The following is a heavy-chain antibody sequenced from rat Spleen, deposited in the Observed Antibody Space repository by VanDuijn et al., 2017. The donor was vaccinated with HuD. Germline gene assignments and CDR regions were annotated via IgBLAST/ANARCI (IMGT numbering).Heavy chain of an antibody. J-gene: IGHJ2*01. CDR2: ISYDGTST. Sequence: EVQLMESGGGLVQPGRSLKLSCAASGFTFSNYGMAWVRQAPTKGLEWVATISYDGTSTYYRDSVKGRFTISRDNAKSTLYLQMDSLRSEDTATYYCARPFGLYYFDYCGQVVMVTVSS. CDR1: GFTFSNYG. V-gene: IGHV5-29*01. CDR3: ARPFGLYYFDY. D-gene: IGHD4-3*01.